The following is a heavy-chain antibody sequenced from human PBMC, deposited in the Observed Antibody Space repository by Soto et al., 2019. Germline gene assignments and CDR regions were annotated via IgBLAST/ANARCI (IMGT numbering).Heavy chain of an antibody. V-gene: IGHV6-1*01. J-gene: IGHJ3*02. D-gene: IGHD3-3*01. Sequence: PSQTLSLTCAISGDSVSSNSAAWNWIRQSPSRGLEWLGRTYYRSKWYNDYAVSVKSRITINPDTSKNQFSLQLNSVTPEDTAVYYCARTPGSYDFLSGYPPLKDAFDICGKGTMVTVSS. CDR2: TYYRSKWYN. CDR3: ARTPGSYDFLSGYPPLKDAFDI. CDR1: GDSVSSNSAA.